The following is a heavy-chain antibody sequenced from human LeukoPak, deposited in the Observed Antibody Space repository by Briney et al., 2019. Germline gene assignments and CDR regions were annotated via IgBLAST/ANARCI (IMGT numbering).Heavy chain of an antibody. CDR1: GYTFTSYG. D-gene: IGHD3-22*01. V-gene: IGHV1-18*01. CDR2: ISAYNGNT. J-gene: IGHJ4*02. CDR3: AKLAGDYYDSSGYYD. Sequence: ASVKVSCKASGYTFTSYGISWVRQAPGQGLEWMGWISAYNGNTNYAQKLQGRVTMTTDTSTNTAYMELTSLRSDDTAVYYCAKLAGDYYDSSGYYDWGQGTLVTVSS.